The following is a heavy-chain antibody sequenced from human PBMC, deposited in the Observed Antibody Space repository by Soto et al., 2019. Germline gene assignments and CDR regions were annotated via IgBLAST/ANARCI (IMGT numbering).Heavy chain of an antibody. CDR3: ARSYYDILTGYSLGY. V-gene: IGHV4-39*07. J-gene: IGHJ4*02. CDR1: GGSISSDSHY. Sequence: SETLSLTCTVSGGSISSDSHYWGWIRQPPGKGLEWIGSIYYSGSTYYNPSLKSRVTISVDTSKNQFSLKLSSVTAADTAVYYCARSYYDILTGYSLGYWGQGTLVTVS. D-gene: IGHD3-9*01. CDR2: IYYSGST.